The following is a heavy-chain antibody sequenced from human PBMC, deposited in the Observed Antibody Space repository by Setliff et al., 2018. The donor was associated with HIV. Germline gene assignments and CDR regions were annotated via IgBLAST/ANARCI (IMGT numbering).Heavy chain of an antibody. Sequence: ASVKVSCKASGYTFSNYVMQWVRQAPGQRLEWMGWINVGNGNTNWAQKLQGRVTMSTHTSTSTAYMELRSLRSDDTAVYYCARVSNSGWYILDYWGQGTLVTVSS. V-gene: IGHV1-3*01. CDR2: INVGNGNT. CDR3: ARVSNSGWYILDY. D-gene: IGHD6-19*01. J-gene: IGHJ4*02. CDR1: GYTFSNYV.